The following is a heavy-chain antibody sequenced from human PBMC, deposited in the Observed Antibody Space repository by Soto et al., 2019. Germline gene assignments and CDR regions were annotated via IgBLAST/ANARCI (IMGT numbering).Heavy chain of an antibody. J-gene: IGHJ4*02. CDR2: SSSSSSYI. D-gene: IGHD2-15*01. CDR1: GFTFRSYN. V-gene: IGHV3-21*01. CDR3: ARSWCGGNCYFGGPTSVY. Sequence: EVQLVESGGGLVKPGGSLRLSCAASGFTFRSYNMNWVRQAPGKGLEWVSYSSSSSSYIYYADSVKGRSTISRDKDQNFLYLPMHRPGAEDTAVYYCARSWCGGNCYFGGPTSVYWGQGPMVTVSS.